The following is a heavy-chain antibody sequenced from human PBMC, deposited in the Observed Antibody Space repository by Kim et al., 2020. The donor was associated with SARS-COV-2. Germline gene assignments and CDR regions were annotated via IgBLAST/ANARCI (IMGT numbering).Heavy chain of an antibody. J-gene: IGHJ5*02. CDR2: GSGK. D-gene: IGHD2-8*02. V-gene: IGHV3-7*01. Sequence: GSGKNFVDSVRGRFTISRDNAKNSLSLHMSSLRVEDSALYYCGAGATPWFDPWGQGTLVIVSS. CDR3: GAGATPWFDP.